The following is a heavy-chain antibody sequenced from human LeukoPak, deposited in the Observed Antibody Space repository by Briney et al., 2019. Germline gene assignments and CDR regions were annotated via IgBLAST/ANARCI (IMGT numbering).Heavy chain of an antibody. Sequence: GGSLRLSCAASGFTFSSYSMNWVRQAPGKGLEWVSAISGSGGSTYYADSVKGRFTISRDNSKNTLYLQMNSLRAEDTAIYYCVKDRWMATSNFDYWGQGTLVTVSS. V-gene: IGHV3-23*01. CDR3: VKDRWMATSNFDY. D-gene: IGHD5-24*01. J-gene: IGHJ4*02. CDR2: ISGSGGST. CDR1: GFTFSSYS.